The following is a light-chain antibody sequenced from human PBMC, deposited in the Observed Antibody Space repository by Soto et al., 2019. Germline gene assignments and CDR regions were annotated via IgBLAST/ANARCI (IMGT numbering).Light chain of an antibody. CDR1: QSVSSN. CDR2: VAS. V-gene: IGKV3-15*01. Sequence: ERVMTQSPATLSVSPGERATLSCRAGQSVSSNLAWYQQKPGQTPKLLIYVASTRATGIPARFSGSGSGTEFTLTISSLQSEDFAVYYCQQYNVWPLTFGGGTKVEFK. J-gene: IGKJ4*01. CDR3: QQYNVWPLT.